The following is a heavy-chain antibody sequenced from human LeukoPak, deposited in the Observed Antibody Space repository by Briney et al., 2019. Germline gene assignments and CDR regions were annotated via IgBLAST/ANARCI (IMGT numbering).Heavy chain of an antibody. CDR2: VWFDGSNK. V-gene: IGHV3-33*08. Sequence: GGSLRLSCVASGFTFSNYAMHWVRQAPGKGLEWVAVVWFDGSNKYYADSVKGRFTISRDNSKNTLYLQMNSLRAEDTAVYYCAREYGSVLGDYWGQGTLVTVSS. CDR3: AREYGSVLGDY. CDR1: GFTFSNYA. J-gene: IGHJ4*02. D-gene: IGHD3-10*01.